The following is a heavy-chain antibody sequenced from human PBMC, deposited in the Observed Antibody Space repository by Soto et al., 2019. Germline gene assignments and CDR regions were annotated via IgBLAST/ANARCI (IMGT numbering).Heavy chain of an antibody. Sequence: QVHLQQWGAGLLKPSETLSLTCAVYGASFIGYYWTWIRQPPGQGLEWIGEINHRGSTNYNPSLKSRVTISIDTSKNQFSLKLTSLTAADPSVYYCARTAIVTTNWFDPWGQGTLVTVSS. CDR1: GASFIGYY. CDR3: ARTAIVTTNWFDP. V-gene: IGHV4-34*02. D-gene: IGHD1-26*01. J-gene: IGHJ5*02. CDR2: INHRGST.